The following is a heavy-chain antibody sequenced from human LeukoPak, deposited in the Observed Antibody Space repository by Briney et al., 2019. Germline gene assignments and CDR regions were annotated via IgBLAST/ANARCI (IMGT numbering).Heavy chain of an antibody. J-gene: IGHJ4*02. V-gene: IGHV3-7*03. CDR2: INQDGSEK. CDR1: GFTFSSYW. Sequence: PGGSLRLSCAASGFTFSSYWMSWVRQAPGKGLEWVANINQDGSEKYYVDSVEGRFTISRDNAKNALYLQMNSLRVEDTAVYYCAKDPGYYYGSGSQNYFDYWGQGTLVTVSS. D-gene: IGHD3-10*01. CDR3: AKDPGYYYGSGSQNYFDY.